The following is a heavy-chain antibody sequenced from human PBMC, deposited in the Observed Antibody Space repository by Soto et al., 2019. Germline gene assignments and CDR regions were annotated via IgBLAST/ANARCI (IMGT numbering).Heavy chain of an antibody. D-gene: IGHD3-10*01. CDR1: GFTFSSYA. CDR3: SYYSTPFDY. J-gene: IGHJ4*02. V-gene: IGHV3-23*01. CDR2: ISGSGGST. Sequence: EVQLLESGGGLVQPGGSLRLSCAASGFTFSSYAMSWVRQAPGKGLEWVSAISGSGGSTYYADSVKGRFTISRDNSKNTLHLQMNSLVAHITALYHCSYYSTPFDYWGQGTLVTVSS.